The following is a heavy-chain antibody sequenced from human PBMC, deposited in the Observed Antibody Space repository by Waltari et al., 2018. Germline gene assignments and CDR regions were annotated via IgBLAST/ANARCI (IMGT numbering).Heavy chain of an antibody. CDR1: GGSISSGSYH. CDR2: IYTSGST. Sequence: QVQLQESGPGLVKPSQTLSLTCTVPGGSISSGSYHWRCIPQPAGKGLEWIGYIYTSGSTNYNPSLKSRVTISVDTSKNQFSLKLSSVTAADTAVYYCARVPATASGYYFDYWGQGTLVTVSS. CDR3: ARVPATASGYYFDY. D-gene: IGHD2-2*01. J-gene: IGHJ4*02. V-gene: IGHV4-61*09.